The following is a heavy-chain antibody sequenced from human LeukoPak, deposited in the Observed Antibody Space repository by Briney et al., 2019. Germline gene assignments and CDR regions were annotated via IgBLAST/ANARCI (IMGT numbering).Heavy chain of an antibody. CDR2: INPNSGGT. J-gene: IGHJ4*02. CDR3: ARAYDILTGYYTTFNY. D-gene: IGHD3-9*01. CDR1: VYTFTGYY. Sequence: GASVKVSCKASVYTFTGYYMHWVRQAPGQGLEWMGWINPNSGGTNYAQKFQSRVTMTRDTSISTAYMELSRLRSDDTAVYYCARAYDILTGYYTTFNYWGQGTLVTVSS. V-gene: IGHV1-2*02.